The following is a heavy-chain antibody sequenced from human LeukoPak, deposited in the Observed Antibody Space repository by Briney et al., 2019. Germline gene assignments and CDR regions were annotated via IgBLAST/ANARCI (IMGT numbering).Heavy chain of an antibody. CDR1: GFTFDDYG. J-gene: IGHJ6*03. CDR3: ARRAVYSSANYYYYYMDV. D-gene: IGHD6-25*01. V-gene: IGHV3-20*04. CDR2: INWNGGST. Sequence: PGGSLRLSCAASGFTFDDYGMSWVRQAPGKGLEWVSGINWNGGSTGYADSVKGRFTISRDNAKNSLYLQMNSLRAEDTALYYCARRAVYSSANYYYYYMDVWGKGTTVTVSS.